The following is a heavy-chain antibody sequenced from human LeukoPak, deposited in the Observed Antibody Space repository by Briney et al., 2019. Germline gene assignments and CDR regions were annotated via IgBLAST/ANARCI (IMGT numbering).Heavy chain of an antibody. V-gene: IGHV4-39*01. Sequence: SETLSLTCTVPGGSISSTSYYWGWIRQPPGKGLEWIGSIYYSGSTYHNPSLKSRVTISVDTSKNQFSLNLNSVTPADTAVYYCARHWDNYDFWSGYSFDPWGQGTLVSVSS. J-gene: IGHJ5*02. CDR3: ARHWDNYDFWSGYSFDP. CDR2: IYYSGST. D-gene: IGHD3-3*01. CDR1: GGSISSTSYY.